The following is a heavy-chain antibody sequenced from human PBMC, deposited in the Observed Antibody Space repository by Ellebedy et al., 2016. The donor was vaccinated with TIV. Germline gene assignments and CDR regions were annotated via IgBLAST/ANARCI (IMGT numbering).Heavy chain of an antibody. CDR3: ARVPSKNSGSYPSSGAFDS. Sequence: ASVKVSXXASGYTFTSYGISWVRQAPGQGLEWMGWISAYNGNTNYAQKFQGRVTMTRDTSISTAYMELSRLRSDDTAVYYCARVPSKNSGSYPSSGAFDSWGQGTMVTVSS. CDR2: ISAYNGNT. CDR1: GYTFTSYG. V-gene: IGHV1-18*01. D-gene: IGHD1-26*01. J-gene: IGHJ3*02.